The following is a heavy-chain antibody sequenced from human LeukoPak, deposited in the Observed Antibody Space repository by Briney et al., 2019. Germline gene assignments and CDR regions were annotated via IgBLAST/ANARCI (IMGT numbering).Heavy chain of an antibody. J-gene: IGHJ4*02. V-gene: IGHV3-64*04. D-gene: IGHD3-10*01. Sequence: GGSLRLSCAASGFTFSSYAMHWVRQAPGKGLEYVSAISSNGGSTYYADSVKGRFTISRDNSKNSLYLQMNSLRTEDTALYYCAGGGNPYYFDYWGQGTLVTVSS. CDR3: AGGGNPYYFDY. CDR1: GFTFSSYA. CDR2: ISSNGGST.